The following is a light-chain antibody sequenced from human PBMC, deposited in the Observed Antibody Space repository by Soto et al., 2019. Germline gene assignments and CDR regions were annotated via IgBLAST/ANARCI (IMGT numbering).Light chain of an antibody. CDR1: SSDVGGYNY. V-gene: IGLV2-14*01. J-gene: IGLJ1*01. Sequence: QSALTQPASVSGSPGQSITISCTGTSSDVGGYNYVSWCQQHPAKVPKLMIYHVSNRPSGVSDRFSGSKSGNTASLTISGLQAEDEADYYCYSYTTSSTYVFGTGTKVTVL. CDR3: YSYTTSSTYV. CDR2: HVS.